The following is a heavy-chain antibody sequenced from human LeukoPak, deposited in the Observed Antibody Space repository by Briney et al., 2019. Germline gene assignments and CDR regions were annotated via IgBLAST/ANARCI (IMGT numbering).Heavy chain of an antibody. CDR1: GYSFTGYY. J-gene: IGHJ6*02. V-gene: IGHV1-2*02. CDR3: ARHYYYGMDV. CDR2: LNPNSGGT. Sequence: ASVKVSCKASGYSFTGYYMHWVRQAPGQGLEGMGWLNPNSGGTNYAQKFQGRVTMTRDTSIGTAYMELSRLRSDDTAVYYCARHYYYGMDVWGQGTTVTVSS.